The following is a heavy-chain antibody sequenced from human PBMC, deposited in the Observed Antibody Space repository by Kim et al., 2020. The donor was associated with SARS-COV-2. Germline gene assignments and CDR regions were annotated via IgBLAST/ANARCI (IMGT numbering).Heavy chain of an antibody. V-gene: IGHV7-4-1*02. CDR2: INTKDGNP. CDR1: GYSFSNYA. D-gene: IGHD3-10*01. Sequence: ASVKVSCKASGYSFSNYALNWVRQAPGQGLEWMGWINTKDGNPTYAQNFTGRFVFSLDTSVSTAYLQISSLKAEDTAVYFCARDRGFGQLISSFEFWGQGTLVTVSS. J-gene: IGHJ4*02. CDR3: ARDRGFGQLISSFEF.